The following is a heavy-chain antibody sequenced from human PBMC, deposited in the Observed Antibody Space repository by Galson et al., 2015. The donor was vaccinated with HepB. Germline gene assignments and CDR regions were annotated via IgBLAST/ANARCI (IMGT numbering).Heavy chain of an antibody. Sequence: SLRLSCAASGFTFSSYSMHWARQAPGKGLEWVAVISYDGRNKNYADSVKGRFTIARDNSRNTVYLEMNSLRDDDTAVYYCARDVDPSKRWVDGLIYRGLAVRGQGTPVPVSS. V-gene: IGHV3-30*04. CDR1: GFTFSSYS. CDR2: ISYDGRNK. J-gene: IGHJ6*02. D-gene: IGHD1-26*01. CDR3: ARDVDPSKRWVDGLIYRGLAV.